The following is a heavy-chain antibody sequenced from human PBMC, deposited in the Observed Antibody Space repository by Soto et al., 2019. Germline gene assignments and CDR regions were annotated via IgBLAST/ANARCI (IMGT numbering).Heavy chain of an antibody. J-gene: IGHJ5*02. CDR2: ISAYDGKT. CDR3: ARDPHEFWTSYWFDP. D-gene: IGHD3-3*01. V-gene: IGHV1-18*01. Sequence: ASVKVSCKASGYTFSGFYMHWVRQAPGQGLELMGWISAYDGKTTYAEKFQGRVTLTTDTSTSTAYMELRSLRSDDTAIYYCARDPHEFWTSYWFDPWGQGTPVTVSS. CDR1: GYTFSGFY.